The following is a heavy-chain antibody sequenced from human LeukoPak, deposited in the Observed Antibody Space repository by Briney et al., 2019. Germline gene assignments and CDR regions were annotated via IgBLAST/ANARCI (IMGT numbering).Heavy chain of an antibody. J-gene: IGHJ3*02. Sequence: GGSLRLSCAASGFTFNNYAMSWVRQAPGKGLEWVSAISRSGGNTYYADSVKGRFTISRDNSKNTLYLQMNSLRAEDTAVYYCAREGNTYCGGDCSPDAFDIWGQGTMVTVSS. CDR3: AREGNTYCGGDCSPDAFDI. V-gene: IGHV3-23*01. CDR1: GFTFNNYA. CDR2: ISRSGGNT. D-gene: IGHD2-21*02.